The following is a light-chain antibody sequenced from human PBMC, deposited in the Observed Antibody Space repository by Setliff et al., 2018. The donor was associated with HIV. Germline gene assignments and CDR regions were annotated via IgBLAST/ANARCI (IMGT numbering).Light chain of an antibody. Sequence: QSALTQPASVSGSPGQSITISCTGTSSDVGGYNYVSWYQQHPGKAPKLLIYDVSKRPSGVSNRFSGSKSGTTASLTISGLQAEDEADYYCSSYTSSSTFYVFGTGTKVTV. CDR2: DVS. J-gene: IGLJ1*01. CDR3: SSYTSSSTFYV. V-gene: IGLV2-14*01. CDR1: SSDVGGYNY.